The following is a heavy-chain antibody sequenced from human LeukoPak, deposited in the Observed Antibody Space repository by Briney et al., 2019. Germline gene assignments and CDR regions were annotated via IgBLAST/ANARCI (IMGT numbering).Heavy chain of an antibody. CDR2: ISVYKGNT. CDR3: ARGSTVTTWGFDY. CDR1: GYTFSNYG. Sequence: ASVKVSCKASGYTFSNYGFSWVRHAPGQGLEWMGWISVYKGNTNYPQKFQGRVTITRDTSASTAYMELSSLRSEDTAVYYCARGSTVTTWGFDYWGQGTLVTVSS. V-gene: IGHV1-18*01. D-gene: IGHD4-17*01. J-gene: IGHJ4*02.